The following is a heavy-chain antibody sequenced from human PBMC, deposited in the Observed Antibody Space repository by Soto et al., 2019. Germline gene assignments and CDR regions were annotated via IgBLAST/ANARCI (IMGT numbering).Heavy chain of an antibody. CDR1: GYTFTSYY. D-gene: IGHD3-22*01. CDR2: INPSGGST. J-gene: IGHJ6*02. V-gene: IGHV1-46*01. CDR3: ARDLGYDSRHDYGMDG. Sequence: GASVKVSCKASGYTFTSYYMHWVRQAPGQGLEWMGIINPSGGSTSYAQKFQGRVTMTRDTSTSTVYMELSSLRSEDTAVYYCARDLGYDSRHDYGMDGWGQGTTVTVSS.